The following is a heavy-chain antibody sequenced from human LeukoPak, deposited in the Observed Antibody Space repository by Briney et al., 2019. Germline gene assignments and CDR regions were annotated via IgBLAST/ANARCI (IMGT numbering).Heavy chain of an antibody. CDR1: GFTFSSYS. Sequence: PGGSLRLSCAASGFTFSSYSMNWVRQAPGKGLEWVSFISTSSSYIHNADSVNGRFTISRDNAKHSMYLQMNSLRAEDRAVYYCARAAIAAARIYYYMDVWGKGTTVTVSS. CDR2: ISTSSSYI. D-gene: IGHD6-13*01. V-gene: IGHV3-21*01. CDR3: ARAAIAAARIYYYMDV. J-gene: IGHJ6*03.